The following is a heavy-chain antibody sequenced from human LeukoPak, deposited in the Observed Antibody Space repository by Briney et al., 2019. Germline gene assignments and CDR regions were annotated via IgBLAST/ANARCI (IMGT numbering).Heavy chain of an antibody. V-gene: IGHV4-59*11. CDR3: ARAVTGYHFDH. Sequence: PSETLSLTCTVSSGSISSHYWSWIRQPPGKGLEWIGYIYYSGSINYNPSLQSRVTISVDTSKNQFSLKLSSASAADTAVYYCARAVTGYHFDHWGQGTLVTVSS. CDR1: SGSISSHY. D-gene: IGHD2-21*02. CDR2: IYYSGSI. J-gene: IGHJ4*02.